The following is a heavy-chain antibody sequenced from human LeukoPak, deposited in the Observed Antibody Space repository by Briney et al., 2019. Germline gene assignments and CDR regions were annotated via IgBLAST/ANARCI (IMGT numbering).Heavy chain of an antibody. J-gene: IGHJ4*02. CDR3: VLAGSGSYYFDY. CDR1: GYRFTNYW. D-gene: IGHD3-10*01. Sequence: GESLKISCKGFGYRFTNYWIGCVRQMPGKGLEWMGIIYPGDSDTRYSPSFQGQVTISADKSINTAYLQWSSLKASDTAMYYCVLAGSGSYYFDYWGQGILVTVSS. CDR2: IYPGDSDT. V-gene: IGHV5-51*01.